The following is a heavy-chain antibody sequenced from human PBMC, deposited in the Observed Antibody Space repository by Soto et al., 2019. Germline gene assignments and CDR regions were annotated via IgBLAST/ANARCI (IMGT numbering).Heavy chain of an antibody. CDR1: GFTFRTYW. D-gene: IGHD5-18*01. V-gene: IGHV3-7*05. CDR3: ARDGSTSWYSYDYHGMDV. J-gene: IGHJ6*02. Sequence: EVQLVESGGGLVQPGGSLRLSCAASGFTFRTYWLSWVRQVPGKGLECGANINLDGSEKNYVDSVKGRFTISRDNARNSLSLQMSSLRAEDTALYYCARDGSTSWYSYDYHGMDVWGQGTTVTVSS. CDR2: INLDGSEK.